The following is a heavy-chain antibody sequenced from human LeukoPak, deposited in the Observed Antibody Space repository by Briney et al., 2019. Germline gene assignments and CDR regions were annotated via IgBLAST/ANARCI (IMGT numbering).Heavy chain of an antibody. CDR3: ARDRYRERWLHRDAFDI. J-gene: IGHJ3*02. CDR2: ISSSSSYI. V-gene: IGHV3-21*01. Sequence: PGGSLRLSCAASGFTFSSYSMNWIRQAPGKGLEWVSSISSSSSYIYYADSVKGRFTISRDNAKNSLYLQMNSLRAEDTAVHYCARDRYRERWLHRDAFDIWGQGTMVTVSS. CDR1: GFTFSSYS. D-gene: IGHD5-12*01.